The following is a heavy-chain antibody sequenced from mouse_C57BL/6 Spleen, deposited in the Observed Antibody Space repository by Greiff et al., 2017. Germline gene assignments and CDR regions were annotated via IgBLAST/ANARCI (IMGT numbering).Heavy chain of an antibody. CDR3: ARWDYGPVGYAMDY. V-gene: IGHV1-4*01. Sequence: QVQLQQSGAELARPGASVKMSCKASGYTFTSYSMHWVKQRPGQGLEWIGYINPSSGYTKYNQKFKDKATLTADKSSSTAYMQLSSLTSEDSAVNDWARWDYGPVGYAMDYWGQGTSVTVSS. D-gene: IGHD1-1*02. J-gene: IGHJ4*01. CDR1: GYTFTSYS. CDR2: INPSSGYT.